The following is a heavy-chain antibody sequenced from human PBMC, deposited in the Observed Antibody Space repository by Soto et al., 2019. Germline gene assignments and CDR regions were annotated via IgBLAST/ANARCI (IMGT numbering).Heavy chain of an antibody. CDR1: GFTVSSTY. J-gene: IGHJ4*02. Sequence: AGGSLRLSCAASGFTVSSTYMSWVRQAPGKGQEWVSIIFSSGESFYADSVKGRFTISRDSSDNTAYLQMNSLKAEDTAVYYCARGGIGMVRTFDHWGQGTLVTVSS. D-gene: IGHD3-10*01. V-gene: IGHV3-53*01. CDR2: IFSSGES. CDR3: ARGGIGMVRTFDH.